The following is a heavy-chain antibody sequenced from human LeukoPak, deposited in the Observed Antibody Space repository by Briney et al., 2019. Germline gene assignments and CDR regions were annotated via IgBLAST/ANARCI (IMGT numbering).Heavy chain of an antibody. CDR1: GYTFINYA. D-gene: IGHD6-13*01. J-gene: IGHJ4*02. CDR3: ARGPRAAADDY. CDR2: INAGNGNT. Sequence: ASVKVSCKASGYTFINYAINWGRQAPGQRPEWIGWINAGNGNTKYSQNFQGRVTITRDTSASTAYMELSSLTSEDTGIYYCARGPRAAADDYWGQGTLVTVSS. V-gene: IGHV1-3*01.